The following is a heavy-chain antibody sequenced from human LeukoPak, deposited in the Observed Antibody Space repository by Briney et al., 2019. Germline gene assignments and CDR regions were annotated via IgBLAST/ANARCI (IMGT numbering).Heavy chain of an antibody. CDR3: ARLRRVGATPFDY. V-gene: IGHV4-38-2*02. CDR2: IYHSGST. D-gene: IGHD1-26*01. Sequence: SETLSLTCTVSGYSISSNYYWGWIRQPPGKGLEWIGSIYHSGSTYYNPSLKSRVTISVDTSKNQFSLKLSSVTAADTAVYYCARLRRVGATPFDYWGQGTLVTVSS. CDR1: GYSISSNYY. J-gene: IGHJ4*02.